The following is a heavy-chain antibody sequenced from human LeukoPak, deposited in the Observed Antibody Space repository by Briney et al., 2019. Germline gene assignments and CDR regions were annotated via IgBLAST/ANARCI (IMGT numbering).Heavy chain of an antibody. CDR3: ARGAGIVGAGYAFDI. CDR1: GGSISSYY. D-gene: IGHD1-26*01. V-gene: IGHV4-4*07. CDR2: IYTSGST. Sequence: SETLSLTCTVSGGSISSYYWSWVRQPAGKGLEWIGRIYTSGSTNYNPSLTSRVTMSVDTSKNQFSLKPSSVTAADTAVYYCARGAGIVGAGYAFDIWGQGTMVTVSS. J-gene: IGHJ3*02.